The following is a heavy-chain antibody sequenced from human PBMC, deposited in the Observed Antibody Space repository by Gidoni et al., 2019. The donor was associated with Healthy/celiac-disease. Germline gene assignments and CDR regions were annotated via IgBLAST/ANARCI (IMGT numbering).Heavy chain of an antibody. CDR2: ISSSGSTI. V-gene: IGHV3-48*03. J-gene: IGHJ6*02. CDR3: ARNVAGRDYWGDYGMDV. CDR1: GFTFRSYE. D-gene: IGHD4-17*01. Sequence: EVQLVESGGGLVQPGGSLRLSCAASGFTFRSYEMNWVRQAPGKGLEWVSYISSSGSTIYYADSVKGRFTISRDNAKNSLYLQMNSLRAEDTAVYYCARNVAGRDYWGDYGMDVWGQGTTVTVSS.